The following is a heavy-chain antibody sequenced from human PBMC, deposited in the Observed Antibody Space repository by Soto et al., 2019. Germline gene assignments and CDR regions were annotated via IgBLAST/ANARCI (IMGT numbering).Heavy chain of an antibody. CDR1: GGTFSSYT. J-gene: IGHJ5*02. V-gene: IGHV1-69*08. D-gene: IGHD1-26*01. Sequence: QVQLVQSGAEVKKPGSSVKVSCKASGGTFSSYTISWVRQAPGQGLEWMGRIIPILGIANYAQKFQGRVTITADKSTSTAYMELSSLRSEDTAVYYCARDTPIIVGATRTWFDPWGQGTLVTVSS. CDR3: ARDTPIIVGATRTWFDP. CDR2: IIPILGIA.